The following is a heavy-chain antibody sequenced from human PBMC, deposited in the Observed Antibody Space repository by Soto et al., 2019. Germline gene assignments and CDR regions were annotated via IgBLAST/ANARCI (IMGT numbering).Heavy chain of an antibody. V-gene: IGHV4-59*08. Sequence: QVQLQESGPGLVKPSETLSLSCTVSGGSISSYYWSWFRQSPGKRMEWIGYVHHSWGSSYNPSLRSRVAISLDTSKSKFSLKVTSVPATDTAVYYCARQGFGPLHGLVDVWGQGTTVTVSS. D-gene: IGHD3-10*01. CDR1: GGSISSYY. CDR3: ARQGFGPLHGLVDV. J-gene: IGHJ6*02. CDR2: VHHSWGS.